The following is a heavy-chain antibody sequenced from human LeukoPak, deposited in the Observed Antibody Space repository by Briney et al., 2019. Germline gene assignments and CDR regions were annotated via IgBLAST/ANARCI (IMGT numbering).Heavy chain of an antibody. CDR1: GGSISSNSYY. CDR2: VYYSGTT. J-gene: IGHJ4*02. V-gene: IGHV4-39*01. D-gene: IGHD3-10*01. Sequence: SETLSLTCTVSGGSISSNSYYWDWIRQPPGKGLEWLGTVYYSGTTYYNPSLKSRVTTSVDTSKNQFSLKLTSVTAADTAIYYCARHGAQYYSGSGGYYTTAFDSWGQGILVTVSS. CDR3: ARHGAQYYSGSGGYYTTAFDS.